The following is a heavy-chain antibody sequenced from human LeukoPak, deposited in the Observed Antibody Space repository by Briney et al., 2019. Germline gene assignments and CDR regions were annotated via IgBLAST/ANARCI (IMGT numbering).Heavy chain of an antibody. CDR2: IIPIFGTA. CDR3: AVGYSSSSNYYYYYMDV. Sequence: RASVKVSCKASGGTLSSYAISWVRQAPGQGLEWMGGIIPIFGTANYAQKFQGRVTITTDESTSTAYMELSSLRSEDTAVYYCAVGYSSSSNYYYYYMDVWGKGTTVTVSS. J-gene: IGHJ6*03. D-gene: IGHD6-6*01. V-gene: IGHV1-69*05. CDR1: GGTLSSYA.